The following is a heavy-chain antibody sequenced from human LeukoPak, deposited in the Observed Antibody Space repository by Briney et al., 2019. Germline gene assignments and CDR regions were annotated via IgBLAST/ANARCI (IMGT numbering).Heavy chain of an antibody. V-gene: IGHV3-23*01. Sequence: GGSLRLSCAASGFTFSSYAMSWVRQAPGKGLEWVSAISGSGGSTYYADSVKGRFTISRDNSKNTLYLQMNSLRAEDTAVYYCAKDGYDILTGGDAFDIWGQGTMVTVSS. CDR2: ISGSGGST. CDR1: GFTFSSYA. D-gene: IGHD3-9*01. CDR3: AKDGYDILTGGDAFDI. J-gene: IGHJ3*02.